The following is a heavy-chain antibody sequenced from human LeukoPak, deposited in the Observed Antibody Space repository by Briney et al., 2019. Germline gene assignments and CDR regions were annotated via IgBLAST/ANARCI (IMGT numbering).Heavy chain of an antibody. J-gene: IGHJ5*02. CDR3: ARGSSGPYASADWFDP. V-gene: IGHV3-30*01. D-gene: IGHD3-3*01. Sequence: GGSLRLSCAASGFTFSSYAMHWVRQAPGKGLEWVAVISYDGSNKYYADSVKGRFTISRDNSKNTLYPQMNSLRAEDTAVYYCARGSSGPYASADWFDPWGQGTLVTVSS. CDR1: GFTFSSYA. CDR2: ISYDGSNK.